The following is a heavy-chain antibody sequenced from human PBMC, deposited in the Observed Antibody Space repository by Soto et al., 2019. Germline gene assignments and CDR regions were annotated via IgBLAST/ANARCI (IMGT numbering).Heavy chain of an antibody. J-gene: IGHJ4*02. CDR3: ARDSVGGATLHY. Sequence: QVQLQESGPGLVKPSQTLSLTCTVSGVSISSGGYYWTWIRQHPGKGLEWIGYIYYSGSTYYNPSLKSRVNISVDTSKNQFSLKLSSVTAADTAVYYCARDSVGGATLHYWGQGTLVTVSS. CDR1: GVSISSGGYY. D-gene: IGHD1-26*01. CDR2: IYYSGST. V-gene: IGHV4-31*03.